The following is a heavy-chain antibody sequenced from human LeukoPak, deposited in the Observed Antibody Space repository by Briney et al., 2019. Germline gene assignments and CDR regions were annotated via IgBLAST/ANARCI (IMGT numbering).Heavy chain of an antibody. CDR3: ASGVETSMGNDY. V-gene: IGHV3-48*02. CDR2: LDTTGTVT. Sequence: GGSLRLSCAVSGFTSSVFGMDWVRQAPGKGLVWVSFLDTTGTVTTYADSVKGRFTISRDNAKNSLDLQMNSLRDEDTAVYYCASGVETSMGNDYWGQGTLVTVSS. CDR1: GFTSSVFG. D-gene: IGHD5-18*01. J-gene: IGHJ4*02.